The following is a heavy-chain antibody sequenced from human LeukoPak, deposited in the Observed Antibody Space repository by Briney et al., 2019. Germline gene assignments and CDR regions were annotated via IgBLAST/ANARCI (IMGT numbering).Heavy chain of an antibody. V-gene: IGHV3-48*01. J-gene: IGHJ4*02. CDR3: AYRFDY. D-gene: IGHD1-14*01. CDR2: ISGSGNTV. CDR1: GFPFSTYS. Sequence: GGSLRLSCAASGFPFSTYSLNWVRQVPGKGLEWISYISGSGNTVQYADSVKGRFTISRDNAKNSLYLQMDSLRAEDTAVYFCAYRFDYWGQGTLVTVSS.